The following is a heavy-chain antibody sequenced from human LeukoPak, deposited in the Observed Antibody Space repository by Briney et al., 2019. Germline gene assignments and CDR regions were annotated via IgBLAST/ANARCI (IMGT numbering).Heavy chain of an antibody. D-gene: IGHD1-26*01. CDR2: IYHSGST. V-gene: IGHV4-38-2*02. Sequence: SETLSLTCTVSGYSISSGYYWGWIRQPPGKGLEWIGSIYHSGSTYHNPSLKSRVTISVDTSKNQFSLKLSSVTAADTAVYYCAREWELLDYWGQGTLVTVSS. CDR3: AREWELLDY. J-gene: IGHJ4*02. CDR1: GYSISSGYY.